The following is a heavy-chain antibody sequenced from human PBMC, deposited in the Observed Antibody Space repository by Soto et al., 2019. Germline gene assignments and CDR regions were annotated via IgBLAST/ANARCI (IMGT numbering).Heavy chain of an antibody. CDR1: GFTVSSNY. CDR2: INSGSST. D-gene: IGHD6-19*01. CDR3: ARDPGLIAVAGIDY. Sequence: PGGSLRLSCAASGFTVSSNYMSWVRQAPGKGLEWVSVINSGSSTYYADSVKGRFTISRDNSKNSLYLQMNSLRAEDTAVYYCARDPGLIAVAGIDYWGQGTLVTVSS. J-gene: IGHJ4*02. V-gene: IGHV3-66*01.